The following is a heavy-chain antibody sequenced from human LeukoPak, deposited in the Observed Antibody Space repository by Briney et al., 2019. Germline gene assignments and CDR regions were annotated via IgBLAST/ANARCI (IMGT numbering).Heavy chain of an antibody. CDR1: GFTFDDYA. J-gene: IGHJ6*03. V-gene: IGHV3-23*01. CDR3: AKENGDYGEYYYFYYMDV. Sequence: GGSLRLSCAASGFTFDDYAMHWVRQAPGKGLEWVSTISGSGGSTYYTDSVKGRFTISRDNSKNTLYLQMNSLRAKDTAVYYCAKENGDYGEYYYFYYMDVWGKGTTVTVSS. CDR2: ISGSGGST. D-gene: IGHD4-17*01.